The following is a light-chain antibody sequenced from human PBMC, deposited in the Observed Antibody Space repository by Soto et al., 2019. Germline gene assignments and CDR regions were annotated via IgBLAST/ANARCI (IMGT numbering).Light chain of an antibody. V-gene: IGKV1-8*01. Sequence: AIRMTQSPSSFSASTGDRVTITCRASQGISRYLAWYQQKPGKAPKVLIYAASTLQSGVPTRFSGIGSCTEFTLTITCLQSEDFATYYCQQYYSYPRTFGQGTKVEIK. CDR2: AAS. J-gene: IGKJ1*01. CDR3: QQYYSYPRT. CDR1: QGISRY.